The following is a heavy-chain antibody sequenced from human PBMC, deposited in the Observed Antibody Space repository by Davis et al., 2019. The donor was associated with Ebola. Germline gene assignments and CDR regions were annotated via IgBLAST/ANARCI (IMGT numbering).Heavy chain of an antibody. CDR2: INHSGST. CDR1: GGSFSGYY. Sequence: SETLSLTCPVYGGSFSGYYWTWIRQPPGKGLEWTGAINHSGSTNYNPSLKSRVTISVDTSKNQFSLKLSSVTAADTAVYYCARVGYYYDSSGPTAYFDYWGQGTLVTVSS. D-gene: IGHD3-22*01. V-gene: IGHV4-34*01. CDR3: ARVGYYYDSSGPTAYFDY. J-gene: IGHJ4*02.